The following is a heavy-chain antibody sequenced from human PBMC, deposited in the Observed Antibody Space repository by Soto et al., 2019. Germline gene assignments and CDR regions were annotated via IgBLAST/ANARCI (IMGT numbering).Heavy chain of an antibody. V-gene: IGHV3-66*01. Sequence: EVQLVESGGGSVQPGGSLRLSCAASGFTFSSNYMSWFRQAPGRGLEWVSSIYSIGSADYADSVKGRLTSSRDNSKNAMYLQMSSLKAEDTGVYYCAAEDYAWGSREYWGQGTLVTVSS. J-gene: IGHJ4*02. CDR1: GFTFSSNY. CDR2: IYSIGSA. D-gene: IGHD3-10*01. CDR3: AAEDYAWGSREY.